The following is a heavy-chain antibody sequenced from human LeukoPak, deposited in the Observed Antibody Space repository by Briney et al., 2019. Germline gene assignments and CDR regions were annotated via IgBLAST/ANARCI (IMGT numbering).Heavy chain of an antibody. D-gene: IGHD1-26*01. CDR1: GYTFTRYY. CDR2: INPSGGST. V-gene: IGHV1-46*01. Sequence: GASVKVSCKASGYTFTRYYMHWVRQAPGQGLEWMGIINPSGGSTSYAQKFQGRVTMTRDTSTSTVYMELSSLRSEDTAVYYCARDQRVSYYYYYYGMDVWGQGTTVTVSS. CDR3: ARDQRVSYYYYYYGMDV. J-gene: IGHJ6*02.